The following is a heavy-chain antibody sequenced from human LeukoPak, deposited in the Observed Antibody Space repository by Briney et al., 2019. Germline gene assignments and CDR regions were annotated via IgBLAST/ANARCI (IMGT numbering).Heavy chain of an antibody. CDR2: ISSSSSYI. V-gene: IGHV3-21*01. CDR3: ARKFGLSGQRFDP. D-gene: IGHD3-10*01. Sequence: PGGSLSLSCAASGFTFSSYSMNWVRQAPGKGLEWVSSISSSSSYIYYADSVKGRFTISRDNAKNSLYLQMNSLRAEDTAVYYCARKFGLSGQRFDPWGQGTLVTVSS. CDR1: GFTFSSYS. J-gene: IGHJ5*02.